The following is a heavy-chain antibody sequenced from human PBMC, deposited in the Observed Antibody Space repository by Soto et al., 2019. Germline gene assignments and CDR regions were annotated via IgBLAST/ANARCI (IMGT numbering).Heavy chain of an antibody. CDR1: GGSISSGGYY. Sequence: GPGPFAPSETLSLTCTVSGGSISSGGYYWSWIRQHPGKGLEWIGYIYYSGSTYYNPSLKRRVTKTVDPSKNPVSLKLGSVTAADTAVYYCARGGTFYDFWSGTEYYYYGMDGWGQGTTVTVSS. CDR2: IYYSGST. J-gene: IGHJ6*01. D-gene: IGHD3-3*01. V-gene: IGHV4-31*03. CDR3: ARGGTFYDFWSGTEYYYYGMDG.